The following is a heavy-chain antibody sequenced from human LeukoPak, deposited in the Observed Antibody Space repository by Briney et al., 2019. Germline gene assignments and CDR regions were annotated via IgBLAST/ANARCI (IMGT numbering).Heavy chain of an antibody. CDR1: GYSISSSNW. Sequence: SGTLPLTCAVSGYSISSSNWWGWIRQSPGKGLEWIGYIYYSGSTYYNPSLKSRVTMSVDTSKNQFSLKLNSVTAVDTAVYYCARILGSGWTGGAFDIWGQGTMVIVSS. CDR3: ARILGSGWTGGAFDI. D-gene: IGHD6-19*01. V-gene: IGHV4-28*01. CDR2: IYYSGST. J-gene: IGHJ3*02.